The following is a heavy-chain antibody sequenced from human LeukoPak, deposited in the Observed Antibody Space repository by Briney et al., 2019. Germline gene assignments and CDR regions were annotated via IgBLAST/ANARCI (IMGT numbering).Heavy chain of an antibody. J-gene: IGHJ4*02. Sequence: ETLSLTCAVYGGSFSGYYWSWIRQPPGKALEWLAHIFSNDEKSYSTSLKSRLTISKDTSKSQVVLTMTNMDPVDTATYYCAGAPSDSRIFWSGYYTGAFDYWGQGTLVTVSS. CDR2: IFSNDEK. D-gene: IGHD3-3*01. CDR3: AGAPSDSRIFWSGYYTGAFDY. V-gene: IGHV2-26*01. CDR1: GGSFSGYYW.